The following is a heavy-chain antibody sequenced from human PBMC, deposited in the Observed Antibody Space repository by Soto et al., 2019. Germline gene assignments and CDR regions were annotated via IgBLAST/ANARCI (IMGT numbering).Heavy chain of an antibody. CDR3: ARDAGHNVLRYFDWLSDSGFDY. CDR1: GYTFTSYA. Sequence: GASVKVSCKASGYTFTSYAMHWVRQAPGQRLEWMGWINAGNGNTKYSQKFQGRVTITRDTSASTAYMGLSSLRSEDTAVYYCARDAGHNVLRYFDWLSDSGFDYWGQGTLVTVSS. J-gene: IGHJ4*02. CDR2: INAGNGNT. D-gene: IGHD3-9*01. V-gene: IGHV1-3*01.